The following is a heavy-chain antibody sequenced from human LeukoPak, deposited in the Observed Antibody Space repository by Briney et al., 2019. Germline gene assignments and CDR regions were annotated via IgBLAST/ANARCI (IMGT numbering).Heavy chain of an antibody. D-gene: IGHD3-10*01. CDR1: GGSISSSSYY. V-gene: IGHV4-39*01. Sequence: PSETLSLTCTVSGGSISSSSYYWGWIRQPPGKGLEWIGNIYYSGSTYYNPSLKSRVTISVDTSKNQFSLKLSSVTAADTAVYYCASSSWFGELSHASDYWGQGTLVTVSS. J-gene: IGHJ4*02. CDR2: IYYSGST. CDR3: ASSSWFGELSHASDY.